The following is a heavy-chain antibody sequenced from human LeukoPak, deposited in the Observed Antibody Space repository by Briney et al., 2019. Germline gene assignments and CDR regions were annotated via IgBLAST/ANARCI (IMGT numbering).Heavy chain of an antibody. CDR1: GFTVSSNY. J-gene: IGHJ5*02. Sequence: GSLRLSCAASGFTVSSNYMSWVRQAPGKGLEWIGEINHSGSTNYNPSLKSRVTISVDTSKSQFSLRLSSVTAADTAVYYCARRGPPRTLLRGVKSGWFDPWGQGTLVTVSS. CDR2: INHSGST. CDR3: ARRGPPRTLLRGVKSGWFDP. V-gene: IGHV4-34*01. D-gene: IGHD3-10*01.